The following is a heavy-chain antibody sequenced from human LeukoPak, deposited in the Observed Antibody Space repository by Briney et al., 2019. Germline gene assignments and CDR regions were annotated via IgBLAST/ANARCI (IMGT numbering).Heavy chain of an antibody. Sequence: ASVKVSCKASGYTFTSYDINWVRQATGQGLEWMGWMNPNSGNTGYAQKFQGRVTMTEDTSTDTAYMELSSLRSEDTAVYYCATEQSDFWSGYYYFDYWGQGTLVTVSS. D-gene: IGHD3-3*01. CDR1: GYTFTSYD. J-gene: IGHJ4*02. V-gene: IGHV1-8*01. CDR2: MNPNSGNT. CDR3: ATEQSDFWSGYYYFDY.